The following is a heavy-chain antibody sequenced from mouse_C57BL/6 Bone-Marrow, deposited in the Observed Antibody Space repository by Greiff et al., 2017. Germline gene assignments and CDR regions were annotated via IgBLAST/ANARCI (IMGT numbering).Heavy chain of an antibody. V-gene: IGHV1-59*01. J-gene: IGHJ1*03. Sequence: QVQLQQPGAELVRPGTSVKLSCKASGYTFTSYWMHWVKQRPGQGLEWIGVIDPSDSYTNYNQKFKGKATLTVDKSSSTAYMQLSSLTSDDSAVYYCARDSYDYDWYFDVWGTGTTVTVSS. CDR1: GYTFTSYW. D-gene: IGHD2-4*01. CDR3: ARDSYDYDWYFDV. CDR2: IDPSDSYT.